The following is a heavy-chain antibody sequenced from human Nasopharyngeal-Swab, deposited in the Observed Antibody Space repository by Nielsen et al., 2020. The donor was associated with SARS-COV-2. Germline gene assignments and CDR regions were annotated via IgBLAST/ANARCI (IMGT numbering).Heavy chain of an antibody. CDR3: ARGPGSWYSLDY. V-gene: IGHV3-48*03. D-gene: IGHD6-13*01. J-gene: IGHJ4*02. Sequence: GGSLRLSCAASGFPFSTYEMNWVRQAPGKGLEWVSYISSSGSTIYYADSVKGRFTISRDNAKNSLYLQMNSLRAEDTAVYYCARGPGSWYSLDYWGQGTLVTVSS. CDR2: ISSSGSTI. CDR1: GFPFSTYE.